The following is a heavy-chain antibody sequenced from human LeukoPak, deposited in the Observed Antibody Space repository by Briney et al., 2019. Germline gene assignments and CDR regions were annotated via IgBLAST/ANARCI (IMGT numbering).Heavy chain of an antibody. CDR3: ARDFFHGHCAGLSCFLLDY. CDR1: GYTFTRYG. V-gene: IGHV1-18*01. CDR2: VSANNGDT. Sequence: ASVKVSCKASGYTFTRYGINWVRQAPGQGLEWMGWVSANNGDTNSAQKFQDRVTMTTDTSTSTAYMGLRSLRSDDTAVYYCARDFFHGHCAGLSCFLLDYWGQGSLVTVSS. J-gene: IGHJ4*02. D-gene: IGHD2-15*01.